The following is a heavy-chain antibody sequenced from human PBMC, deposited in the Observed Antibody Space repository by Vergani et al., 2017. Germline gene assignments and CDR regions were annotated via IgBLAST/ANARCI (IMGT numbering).Heavy chain of an antibody. V-gene: IGHV4-38-2*01. D-gene: IGHD4-17*01. J-gene: IGHJ4*02. CDR2: IFHSGST. CDR3: ARHNLYGDAQTGIDY. Sequence: QVQLQESGPGLVKPSETLSLTCAVSGYSISRGSYWAWIRQPPGKGLEWIGSIFHSGSTHYNPSLESRVIISVDTSKNQFSLKLNSVTAADTAVYYCARHNLYGDAQTGIDYWGLGTLVIVSS. CDR1: GYSISRGSY.